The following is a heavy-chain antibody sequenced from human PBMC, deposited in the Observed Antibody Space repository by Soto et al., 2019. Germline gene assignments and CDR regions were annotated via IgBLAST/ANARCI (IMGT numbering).Heavy chain of an antibody. J-gene: IGHJ5*02. V-gene: IGHV4-59*01. D-gene: IGHD2-15*01. CDR1: GASITTYY. Sequence: SETLSLTCTVSGASITTYYWSWIRQPPGKGLEWIGYISYSGSTDYNPSLKSRVTISFDASKNQISLQVRSATAADAAVYYCARDLKEYCSDGKCNWFDPWGQGTLVTVS. CDR2: ISYSGST. CDR3: ARDLKEYCSDGKCNWFDP.